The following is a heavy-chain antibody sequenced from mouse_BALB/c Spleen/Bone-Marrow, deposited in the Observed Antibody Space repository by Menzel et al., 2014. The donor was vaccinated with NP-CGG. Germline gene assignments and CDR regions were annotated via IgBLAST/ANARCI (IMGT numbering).Heavy chain of an antibody. CDR2: IGNKANGYTT. CDR3: ARDTPLYSGYAMDY. D-gene: IGHD2-12*01. CDR1: GFTFTDYY. V-gene: IGHV7-3*02. J-gene: IGHJ4*01. Sequence: VRLQQFGGGLVQPGGSLRLSCATSGFTFTDYYMSWVRQPPGKALEWLGFIGNKANGYTTEYSASVKGRFTISRDNSQSILYLQMNALRAEDSATYYCARDTPLYSGYAMDYSGQGTSVTVAS.